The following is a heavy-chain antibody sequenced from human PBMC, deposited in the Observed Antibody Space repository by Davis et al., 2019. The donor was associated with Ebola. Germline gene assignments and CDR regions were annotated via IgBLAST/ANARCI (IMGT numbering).Heavy chain of an antibody. V-gene: IGHV4/OR15-8*01. CDR3: ARVNDYYFYMDV. Sequence: ESLKISCAVSGFTFSTYSMNWVRQTPGKGLEWIGEIFHGGSTNYNPSLKSRITVSLDKSKNQFSLKVNSVTAADTAVYYCARVNDYYFYMDVWGKGTTVTVSS. J-gene: IGHJ6*03. CDR1: GFTFSTYSM. CDR2: IFHGGST.